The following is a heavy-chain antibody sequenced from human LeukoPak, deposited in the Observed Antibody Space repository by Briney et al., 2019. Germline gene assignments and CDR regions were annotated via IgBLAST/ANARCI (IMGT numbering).Heavy chain of an antibody. V-gene: IGHV4-59*01. D-gene: IGHD3-22*01. Sequence: SETLSLTCTVSGGSISSYYWSWIRQPPGKGLEWIGYIYYSGSTNYNPSLKSRVTISVDTSKNQFSLKLSSVTAADTAVYYCARVHDSSGCWGYWGQGTLVTVSS. CDR2: IYYSGST. CDR3: ARVHDSSGCWGY. CDR1: GGSISSYY. J-gene: IGHJ4*02.